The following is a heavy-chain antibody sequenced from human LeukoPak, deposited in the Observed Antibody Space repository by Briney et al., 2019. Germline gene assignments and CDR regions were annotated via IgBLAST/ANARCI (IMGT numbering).Heavy chain of an antibody. V-gene: IGHV4-34*01. CDR3: ARGTDTAMVYFDY. J-gene: IGHJ4*02. Sequence: PSETLSLTCAVYGGSFSGYYWSWIRQPPGKGLGWIGEINHSGSTNYNPSLKSRVTISVDTSKNQFSLKLSSVTAADTAVYYCARGTDTAMVYFDYWGQGTLVTVSS. D-gene: IGHD5-18*01. CDR2: INHSGST. CDR1: GGSFSGYY.